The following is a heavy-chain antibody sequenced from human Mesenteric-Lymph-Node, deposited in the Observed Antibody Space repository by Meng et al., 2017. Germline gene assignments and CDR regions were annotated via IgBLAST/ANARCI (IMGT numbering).Heavy chain of an antibody. Sequence: GESLKISCAASGFSFNSFAVSWVRQAPGKGLEWVSIMTALFGVTYYADSVKGRFIASIDNSKNTLYLHMNGLRAEDTAVYYCAKDPVETSYGMDVWGQGTMVTVSS. CDR2: MTALFGVT. CDR3: AKDPVETSYGMDV. V-gene: IGHV3-23*01. J-gene: IGHJ6*02. CDR1: GFSFNSFA.